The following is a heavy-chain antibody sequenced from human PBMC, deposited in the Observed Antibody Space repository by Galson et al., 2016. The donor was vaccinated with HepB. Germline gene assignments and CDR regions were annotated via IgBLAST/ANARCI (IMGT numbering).Heavy chain of an antibody. CDR2: ISTEGNNT. V-gene: IGHV3-30*04. D-gene: IGHD5-18*01. CDR1: GFSFDNYA. J-gene: IGHJ6*02. Sequence: SLRLSCAVSGFSFDNYAFHWVRQAPGKGLEWVAVISTEGNNTYYPDSVKGRFTISRDDSKNTLYLQMNSLRAEDTAVYYCARYTVDAVMDFYNGMDVWGQGTTVTVSS. CDR3: ARYTVDAVMDFYNGMDV.